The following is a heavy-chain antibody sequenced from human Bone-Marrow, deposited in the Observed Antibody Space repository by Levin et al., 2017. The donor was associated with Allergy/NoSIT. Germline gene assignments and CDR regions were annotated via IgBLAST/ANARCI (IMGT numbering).Heavy chain of an antibody. CDR3: ARHLWTIHRWGAMDV. CDR2: FIPTFGSA. Sequence: SVKVSCKASEVTFSSFAISWVRQAPGQGLEWMGGFIPTFGSAKYAQKFQGRVTIIADDSTRTVSIELSSLRSDDTAVYFCARHLWTIHRWGAMDVWGQGTTVTVSS. V-gene: IGHV1-69*13. D-gene: IGHD3-3*01. J-gene: IGHJ6*02. CDR1: EVTFSSFA.